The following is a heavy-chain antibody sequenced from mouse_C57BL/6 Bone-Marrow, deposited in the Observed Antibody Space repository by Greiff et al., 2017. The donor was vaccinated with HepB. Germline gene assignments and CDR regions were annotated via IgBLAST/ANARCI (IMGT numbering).Heavy chain of an antibody. V-gene: IGHV1-64*01. CDR3: ASYYYGSSYRFDY. Sequence: QVQLKQSGAELVKPGASVKLSCKASGYTFTSYWMHWVKQRPGQGLEWIGMIHPNSGSTNYNEKFKSKATLTVDKSSSTAYMQLSSLTSEDSAVYYCASYYYGSSYRFDYWGQGTTLTVSS. CDR2: IHPNSGST. CDR1: GYTFTSYW. D-gene: IGHD1-1*01. J-gene: IGHJ2*01.